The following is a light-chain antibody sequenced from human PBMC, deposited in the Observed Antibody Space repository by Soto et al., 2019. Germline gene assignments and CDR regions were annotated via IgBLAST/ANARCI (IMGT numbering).Light chain of an antibody. CDR1: QSVSIL. V-gene: IGKV3D-11*02. J-gene: IGKJ5*01. CDR2: DAS. Sequence: EIVMTQSPATLSVSPGERATLSCRASQSVSILLAWYQQKPGQAPRLLIYDASNRAAGIPARFSGSGSGTDFTLTISSLEPEDFALYYCQQRSNWQITFGQGTRLEI. CDR3: QQRSNWQIT.